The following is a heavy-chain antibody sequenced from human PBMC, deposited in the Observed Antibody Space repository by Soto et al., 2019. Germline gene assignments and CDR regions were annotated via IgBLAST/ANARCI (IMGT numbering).Heavy chain of an antibody. J-gene: IGHJ6*02. Sequence: QVQLQESGPGLVKPSQTLSLTCTVSGGSISSGGYYWSWIRQHPGKGLEWIGYIYYSGSTYYNPSLKSRVTISVDTSKNQFSLKLSSVTAADTAVHYCARDPFLEWLLYRDYYYGMDVWGQGTTVTVSS. CDR3: ARDPFLEWLLYRDYYYGMDV. D-gene: IGHD3-3*01. CDR1: GGSISSGGYY. CDR2: IYYSGST. V-gene: IGHV4-31*03.